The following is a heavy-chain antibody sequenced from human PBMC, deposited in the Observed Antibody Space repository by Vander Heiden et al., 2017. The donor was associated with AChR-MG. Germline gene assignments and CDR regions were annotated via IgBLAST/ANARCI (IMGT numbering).Heavy chain of an antibody. CDR1: GGTFSSYT. Sequence: QVQLVQSGAEVKKPGSSVKVSCKASGGTFSSYTISWVRQAPGQGLEWMGRIIPILGIANYAQKFQGRVTITADKSTSTAYMELSSLRSEETAVYYCAEDLGYCSGGSCHSYFDYWGQGTLVTVSS. CDR3: AEDLGYCSGGSCHSYFDY. J-gene: IGHJ4*02. D-gene: IGHD2-15*01. V-gene: IGHV1-69*02. CDR2: IIPILGIA.